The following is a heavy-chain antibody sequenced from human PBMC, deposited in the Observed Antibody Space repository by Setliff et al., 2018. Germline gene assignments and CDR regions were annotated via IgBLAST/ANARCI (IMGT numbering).Heavy chain of an antibody. V-gene: IGHV1-18*01. J-gene: IGHJ6*03. CDR3: VRDSRITVLGVDNYHYMDV. Sequence: GASVKVSCKASGYTFTTYGVAWVRQAPGQGLEWLGWISGYNGNTNYAQRFQGRVTTTIDTSTNTAYMELRSLRSDDTAVYYCVRDSRITVLGVDNYHYMDVWGKGTTVTVSS. D-gene: IGHD3-3*01. CDR2: ISGYNGNT. CDR1: GYTFTTYG.